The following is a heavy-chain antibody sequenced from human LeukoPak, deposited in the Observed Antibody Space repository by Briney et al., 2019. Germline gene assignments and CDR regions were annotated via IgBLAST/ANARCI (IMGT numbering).Heavy chain of an antibody. CDR1: GYTFINYG. J-gene: IGHJ4*02. CDR2: ISAYNGNT. CDR3: ARDEDRGDISHGY. D-gene: IGHD5-12*01. V-gene: IGHV1-18*01. Sequence: ASVKVSCKASGYTFINYGITWVRQAPGQGLEWMGWISAYNGNTNYAQKLQGRVTMTTDTSTSTAYMEPRSLRSDDTAVYYCARDEDRGDISHGYWGQGTLVTVSS.